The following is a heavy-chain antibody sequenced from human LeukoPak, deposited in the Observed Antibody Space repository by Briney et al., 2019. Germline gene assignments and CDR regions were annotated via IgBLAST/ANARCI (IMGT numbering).Heavy chain of an antibody. D-gene: IGHD6-19*01. Sequence: SETLSLTCTVSGGSISSSSYYWGWIRQPPGKGLEWIGSIYYSGSTYYNPSLKSRVTISVDTSKNQFSLKLSSVTAADTAVYYCARDTRAVAGTGWFDPWGQGTLVTVSS. V-gene: IGHV4-39*07. CDR1: GGSISSSSYY. J-gene: IGHJ5*02. CDR3: ARDTRAVAGTGWFDP. CDR2: IYYSGST.